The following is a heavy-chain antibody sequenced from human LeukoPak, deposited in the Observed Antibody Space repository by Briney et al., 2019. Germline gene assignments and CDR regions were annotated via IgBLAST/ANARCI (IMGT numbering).Heavy chain of an antibody. CDR1: GYSISSGYF. V-gene: IGHV4-38-2*02. Sequence: SETLSLTCTVSGYSISSGYFWGWIRQPPGQGLEWIGSIYHSGSTHYNPSLQSRVTISVDTSKNQFSLKLSSVTAADTAVYYCASFPPYDFWSGFDPWGQGTLVTVSS. J-gene: IGHJ5*02. CDR3: ASFPPYDFWSGFDP. D-gene: IGHD3-3*01. CDR2: IYHSGST.